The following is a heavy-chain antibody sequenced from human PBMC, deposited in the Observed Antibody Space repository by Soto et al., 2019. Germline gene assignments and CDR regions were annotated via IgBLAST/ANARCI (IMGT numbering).Heavy chain of an antibody. CDR3: ARRTVNIRTFYSGLKTHCFDY. J-gene: IGHJ4*02. V-gene: IGHV4-39*01. D-gene: IGHD6-19*01. Sequence: SETLSLTCAVSGDSTSSSDYYWGWIRQPPGKGLEWIGSIYYSGSTYYNPSLQSRVAISVDTSKNQFSLKLKSVTAADTAIYYCARRTVNIRTFYSGLKTHCFDYWGQGAPVTVSS. CDR2: IYYSGST. CDR1: GDSTSSSDYY.